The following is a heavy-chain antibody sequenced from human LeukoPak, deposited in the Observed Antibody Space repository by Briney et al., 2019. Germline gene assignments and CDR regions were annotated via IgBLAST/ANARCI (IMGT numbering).Heavy chain of an antibody. CDR3: ASSVVPAARYYYYYGMDV. CDR2: INHSGST. J-gene: IGHJ6*02. V-gene: IGHV4-34*01. D-gene: IGHD2-2*01. Sequence: SETLSLTCAVYGGSFSGYYWSWIRQPPGKGLEWIGEINHSGSTNYNPSLKSRVTISVDTSKNQFSLKLSSVTAADTAVYYCASSVVPAARYYYYYGMDVWGQGTTVTVSS. CDR1: GGSFSGYY.